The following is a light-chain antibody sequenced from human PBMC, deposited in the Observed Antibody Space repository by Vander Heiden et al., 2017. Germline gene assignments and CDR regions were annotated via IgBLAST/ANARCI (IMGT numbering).Light chain of an antibody. J-gene: IGLJ2*01. CDR3: QSYDSSLRVV. Sequence: QSVLTQPPSVSAAPGQRVTISCTGSSSNIGSGFDVHWYQQLPGTAPKLLIYDNNNRPSGVPDRFSGSKSGTSASLAITGLQAEDEADYYCQSYDSSLRVVFGGGTKLTVL. V-gene: IGLV1-40*01. CDR2: DNN. CDR1: SSNIGSGFD.